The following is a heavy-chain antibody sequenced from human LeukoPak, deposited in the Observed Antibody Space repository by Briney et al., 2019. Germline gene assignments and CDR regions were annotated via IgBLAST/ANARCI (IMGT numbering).Heavy chain of an antibody. CDR3: ARDHRRPEKRRDIQLLMYYFDY. D-gene: IGHD5-18*01. CDR1: GFTFSSYS. J-gene: IGHJ4*02. CDR2: ISSSSSYI. V-gene: IGHV3-21*01. Sequence: GGSLRLSCAASGFTFSSYSMNWVRQAPGKGLEWVSSISSSSSYIYYADSVKGRFTISRDNAKNSLYLQMNSLRAEDTAVYYCARDHRRPEKRRDIQLLMYYFDYWGQGTLVTVSS.